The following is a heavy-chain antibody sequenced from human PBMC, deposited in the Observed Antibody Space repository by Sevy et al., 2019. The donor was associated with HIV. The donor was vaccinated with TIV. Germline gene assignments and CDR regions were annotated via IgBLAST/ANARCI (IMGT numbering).Heavy chain of an antibody. Sequence: ASVKVSWKASGYTFRSYGISWVRQAPGQGLEWMGWISDYNGYTNYAHKFQGRVTMSTETSTRTAYMELRSLRSDDTAVYFCAREGYYYRSGTYRPPNYYGMDVWGQGTAVTVSS. CDR3: AREGYYYRSGTYRPPNYYGMDV. CDR1: GYTFRSYG. J-gene: IGHJ6*02. CDR2: ISDYNGYT. V-gene: IGHV1-18*01. D-gene: IGHD3-10*01.